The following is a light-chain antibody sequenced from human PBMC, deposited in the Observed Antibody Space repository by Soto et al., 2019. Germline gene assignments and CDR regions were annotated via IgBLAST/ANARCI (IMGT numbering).Light chain of an antibody. J-gene: IGKJ4*01. V-gene: IGKV3-15*01. Sequence: EIVMTQSPDTLSVSPGERATLSCRASQSISGNLAWYQHKPGQAPRLLIYATSTRATGIPARFSGSGSETEFTLTISRLEPEDFALYYCQQYGSSPPFAFGGGTKIEIK. CDR1: QSISGN. CDR3: QQYGSSPPFA. CDR2: ATS.